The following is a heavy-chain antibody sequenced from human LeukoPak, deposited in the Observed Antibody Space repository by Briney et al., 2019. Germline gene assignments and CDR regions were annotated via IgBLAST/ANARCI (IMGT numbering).Heavy chain of an antibody. CDR1: GYTFTNYG. CDR2: INPNSGGT. J-gene: IGHJ5*02. Sequence: GASVKVSCKASGYTFTNYGISWVRQAPGQGLEWMGWINPNSGGTNYAQKFQGRVTMTRDTSISTAYMELSRLRSDDTAVYYCARLTSGSYSDWFDPWGQGTLVTVSS. CDR3: ARLTSGSYSDWFDP. V-gene: IGHV1-2*02. D-gene: IGHD1-26*01.